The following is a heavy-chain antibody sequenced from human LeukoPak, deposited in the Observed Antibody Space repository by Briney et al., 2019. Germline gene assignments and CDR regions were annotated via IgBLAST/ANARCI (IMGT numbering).Heavy chain of an antibody. CDR3: AKSGLNRFDY. V-gene: IGHV3-7*03. CDR2: IKQDRSER. CDR1: GFSFSTYW. Sequence: GGSLRLSCAASGFSFSTYWMSWVRQAPGKGLEWVANIKQDRSERYYVDSVKGRFTISRDNAKNSLYLQMNSLRAEDTAVYYCAKSGLNRFDYWGQGTLVTVSS. J-gene: IGHJ4*02. D-gene: IGHD2-15*01.